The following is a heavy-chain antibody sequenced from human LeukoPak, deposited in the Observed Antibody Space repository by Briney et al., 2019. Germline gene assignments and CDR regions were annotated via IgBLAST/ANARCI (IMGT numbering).Heavy chain of an antibody. Sequence: GESLKISCKCSGYSFTSYWIGWVRQMPGKGLEWMGIIYPGDSDTRYSPSFQGQVTISADKSISTAYLQWSSLKASDTAMYYCARRTGVHWNAFDIWGQGTMVTVSS. J-gene: IGHJ3*02. CDR1: GYSFTSYW. CDR2: IYPGDSDT. D-gene: IGHD7-27*01. V-gene: IGHV5-51*01. CDR3: ARRTGVHWNAFDI.